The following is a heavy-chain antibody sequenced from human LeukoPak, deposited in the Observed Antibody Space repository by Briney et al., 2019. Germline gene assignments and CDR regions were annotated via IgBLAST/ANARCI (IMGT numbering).Heavy chain of an antibody. D-gene: IGHD1-26*01. CDR2: ISSSSSTI. CDR3: AKDPSRERDYYYYYMDV. Sequence: PGGSLRLSCAASGFTFSDYGMSWVRQAPGKGLEWVSYISSSSSTIYYADSVKGRFTISRDNSKNTLYLQMNSLRAEDTAVYYCAKDPSRERDYYYYYMDVWGKGTTVTASS. CDR1: GFTFSDYG. V-gene: IGHV3-48*01. J-gene: IGHJ6*03.